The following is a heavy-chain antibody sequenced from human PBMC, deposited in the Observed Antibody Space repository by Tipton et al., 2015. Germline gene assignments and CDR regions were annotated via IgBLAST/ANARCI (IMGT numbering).Heavy chain of an antibody. J-gene: IGHJ4*02. CDR1: GFTFSSYA. CDR2: ISGSGVST. Sequence: SLRLSCAASGFTFSSYAMSWVRQAPGKGLEWVSAISGSGVSTYYAESVKGRFTISRDDAKNSLYLQMNSLRAEDTAVYYCAREPYYDSSGYYDYWGQGTLVTVSS. V-gene: IGHV3-23*01. D-gene: IGHD3-22*01. CDR3: AREPYYDSSGYYDY.